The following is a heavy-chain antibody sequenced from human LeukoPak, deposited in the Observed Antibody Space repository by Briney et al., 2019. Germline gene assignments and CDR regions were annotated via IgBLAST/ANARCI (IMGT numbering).Heavy chain of an antibody. V-gene: IGHV6-1*01. CDR1: GDSLFTNSVA. CDR2: TYYRSKWSF. CDR3: ARGKYTSFDN. Sequence: SQTLSLTCDISGDSLFTNSVAWNWLRQSPSRGLEWLGRTYYRSKWSFDYAVSVKSRITINADTSKNQFSLQLNSVTPEDTAVYYCARGKYTSFDNWGQGTLVTVSS. J-gene: IGHJ4*02. D-gene: IGHD2-2*01.